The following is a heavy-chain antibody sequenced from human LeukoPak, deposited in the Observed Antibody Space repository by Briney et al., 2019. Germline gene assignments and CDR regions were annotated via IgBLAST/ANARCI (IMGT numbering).Heavy chain of an antibody. V-gene: IGHV4-34*01. J-gene: IGHJ6*03. CDR1: GGSFSGYY. CDR2: INHSGST. D-gene: IGHD1-20*01. CDR3: ARTYNWNYYYYYHMDV. Sequence: SETLSLTCAVYGGSFSGYYWSWIRQPPGKGLEWIGEINHSGSTNYNPSLKSRVTISVDTSKNQFSLKLTSVTAADTALYYCARTYNWNYYYYYHMDVWGKGTTVTVAS.